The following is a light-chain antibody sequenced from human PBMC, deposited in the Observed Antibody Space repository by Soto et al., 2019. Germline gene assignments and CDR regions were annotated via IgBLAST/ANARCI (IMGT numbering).Light chain of an antibody. J-gene: IGKJ3*01. CDR3: QQYGSSPPFT. Sequence: EIVLTQSPGTLSLSPGERATLSCRASQSVSSSYLAWYQQKPGQAPRLLIYGASSRATGIPDRFRGRGSGTDFTLTISRLEPEDFAVYYCQQYGSSPPFTFGPGTKVDIK. CDR1: QSVSSSY. CDR2: GAS. V-gene: IGKV3-20*01.